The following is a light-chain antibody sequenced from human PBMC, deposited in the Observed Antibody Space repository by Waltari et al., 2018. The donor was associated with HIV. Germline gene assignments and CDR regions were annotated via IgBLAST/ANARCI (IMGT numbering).Light chain of an antibody. J-gene: IGKJ5*01. V-gene: IGKV3-11*01. CDR1: QSVRSY. CDR2: DTT. Sequence: EIVLTQSPATLSLSPGERATLSCRASQSVRSYLAWYQQKPGQAPRLLIFDTTSRATGVPARFSGSGSATDFTLTISSLEPGDFGVYYCQQLNSYPITFGQGTRLEIK. CDR3: QQLNSYPIT.